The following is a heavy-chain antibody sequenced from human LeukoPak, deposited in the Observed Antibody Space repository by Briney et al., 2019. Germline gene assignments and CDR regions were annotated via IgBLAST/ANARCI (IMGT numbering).Heavy chain of an antibody. D-gene: IGHD2-15*01. CDR1: GFTFSDYN. CDR3: ARGCSGGSCYTPLWFDP. Sequence: GGSLRLSCAASGFTFSDYNMSWIRQAPGKGLEWVSYITSSGSTIYYADSVKGRFTISRDNAKNSLYLQMNSLRAEDTAVYYCARGCSGGSCYTPLWFDPWGQGTMVTVSS. CDR2: ITSSGSTI. J-gene: IGHJ5*02. V-gene: IGHV3-11*01.